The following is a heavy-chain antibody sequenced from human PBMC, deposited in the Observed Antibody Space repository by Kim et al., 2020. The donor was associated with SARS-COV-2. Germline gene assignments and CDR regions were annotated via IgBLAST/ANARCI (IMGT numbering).Heavy chain of an antibody. Sequence: GGSLRLSCAASGFTFSTYAMSWVRQAPGKGLEWVSAISGSGGSTTYAASSKDRLTTFRDNTTNTPYLQINSLRAEETAAYYCAKGVHIYAAIGAFDIWG. V-gene: IGHV3-23*01. J-gene: IGHJ3*02. CDR3: AKGVHIYAAIGAFDI. CDR1: GFTFSTYA. D-gene: IGHD6-25*01. CDR2: ISGSGGST.